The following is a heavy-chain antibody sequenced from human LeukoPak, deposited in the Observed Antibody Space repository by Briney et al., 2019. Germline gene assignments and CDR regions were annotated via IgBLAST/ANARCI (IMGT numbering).Heavy chain of an antibody. Sequence: GGSLRLSCAASGFTFSSYGMHWVRQAPGKGLEWVSTISGSGGSTYYVDSVKGRFTISRDNSKNTLYLQMNSLRAEDTAVYYCAKAAGYSSGGNYYYMDVWGKGTTVTISS. CDR1: GFTFSSYG. CDR3: AKAAGYSSGGNYYYMDV. V-gene: IGHV3-23*01. J-gene: IGHJ6*03. D-gene: IGHD6-19*01. CDR2: ISGSGGST.